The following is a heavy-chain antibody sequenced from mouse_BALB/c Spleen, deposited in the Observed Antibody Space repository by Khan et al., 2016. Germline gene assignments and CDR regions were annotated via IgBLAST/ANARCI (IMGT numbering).Heavy chain of an antibody. CDR1: GYSITSDYA. J-gene: IGHJ2*01. Sequence: EVQLQESGPGLVKPSQSLSLTCTVTGYSITSDYAWNWIRQFPGNKLEWMGYISCSGSTSYNPSLKSRISITRDTSKNQFFLQLNSVTTEDTATYYCARYDYDRGYFDYWGQGTTLTDSS. V-gene: IGHV3-2*02. CDR2: ISCSGST. D-gene: IGHD2-4*01. CDR3: ARYDYDRGYFDY.